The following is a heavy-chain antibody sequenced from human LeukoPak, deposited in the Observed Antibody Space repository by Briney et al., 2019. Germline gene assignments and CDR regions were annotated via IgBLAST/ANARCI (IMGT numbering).Heavy chain of an antibody. Sequence: GGSLRLSCAASGVTFSSYSMNWVRQAPGKGLEWVSSISSSSSYIYYADSVKGRFTISRGNAKNSLYLQMNSLRAEDTAVYYCARAHNWKYGTFDYWGQGTLVTVSS. D-gene: IGHD1-7*01. CDR1: GVTFSSYS. J-gene: IGHJ4*02. CDR2: ISSSSSYI. CDR3: ARAHNWKYGTFDY. V-gene: IGHV3-21*01.